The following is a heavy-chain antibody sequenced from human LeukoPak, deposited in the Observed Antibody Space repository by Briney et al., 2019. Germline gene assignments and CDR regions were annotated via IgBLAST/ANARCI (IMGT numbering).Heavy chain of an antibody. CDR3: ARRLPYYGMDV. CDR2: IGRRGISI. Sequence: GRSLRLSCAASGFTFRTYEMSWVRQAPGKGLEWVSNIGRRGISICYADSVKGRFTISRDNAKNSLCLQMNSLTVEDTAVYYCARRLPYYGMDVWGKGTTVTVSS. CDR1: GFTFRTYE. V-gene: IGHV3-48*03. J-gene: IGHJ6*04.